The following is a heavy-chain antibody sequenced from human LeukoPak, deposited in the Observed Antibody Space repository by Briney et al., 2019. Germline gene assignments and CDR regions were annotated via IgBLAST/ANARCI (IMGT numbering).Heavy chain of an antibody. CDR3: ARGRYSSSWYSENWFDP. CDR1: GYTFTSYD. V-gene: IGHV1-8*01. J-gene: IGHJ5*02. Sequence: ASVKVSCKASGYTFTSYDTNWVRQATGQGLEWMGWMKPNSGDTGYAQRFQGRVTMTRDTSISTAYMELSSLRSEDTAVYYCARGRYSSSWYSENWFDPWGQGTLVTVSS. CDR2: MKPNSGDT. D-gene: IGHD6-13*01.